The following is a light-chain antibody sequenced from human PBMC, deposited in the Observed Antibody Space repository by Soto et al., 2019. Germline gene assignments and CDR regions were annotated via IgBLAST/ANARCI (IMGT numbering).Light chain of an antibody. J-gene: IGKJ1*01. CDR1: ESVGNY. CDR3: QQRNDWPWT. Sequence: EIVLTQSPATLSLSPGERATLSCRASESVGNYVAWYQHKPGQGPRLLIYDTSDRAAGVPARFSGSGSGTDFTLTISGLEPEDFVVYYCQQRNDWPWTFGQGTKVDI. V-gene: IGKV3-11*01. CDR2: DTS.